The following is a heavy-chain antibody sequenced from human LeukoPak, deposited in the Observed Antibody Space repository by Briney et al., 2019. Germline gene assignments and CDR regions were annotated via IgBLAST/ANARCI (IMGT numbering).Heavy chain of an antibody. D-gene: IGHD3-10*01. CDR1: GFTFSSYS. CDR2: ISTSSNYI. Sequence: GGSLRLSCAASGFTFSSYSMNWVRQAPGKGLEWVSSISTSSNYIYYADSVKGRFTISRDNAKNSLYLQMNSLRAEDTAVYYCARDEYYASWSYFPGYFDYWGQGTLVTVSS. J-gene: IGHJ4*02. CDR3: ARDEYYASWSYFPGYFDY. V-gene: IGHV3-21*01.